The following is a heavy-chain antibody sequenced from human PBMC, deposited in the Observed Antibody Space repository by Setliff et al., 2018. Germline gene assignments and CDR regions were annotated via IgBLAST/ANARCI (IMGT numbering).Heavy chain of an antibody. CDR2: IGVYSGNT. J-gene: IGHJ4*02. D-gene: IGHD2-8*01. CDR3: SRLVRFCTRTTCQRLSGDDF. V-gene: IGHV1-18*01. CDR1: GYTFRQSI. Sequence: ASVKVSCKASGYTFRQSIVSWVRQAPGQGLEWLGWIGVYSGNTYSAQRFQGRVSLTTDESTNTAYMELRSLISDDTAVYYCSRLVRFCTRTTCQRLSGDDFWGQGTLVTVSS.